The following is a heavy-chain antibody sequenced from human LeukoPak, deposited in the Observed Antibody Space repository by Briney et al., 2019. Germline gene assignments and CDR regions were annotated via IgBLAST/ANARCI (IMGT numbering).Heavy chain of an antibody. CDR2: VYMGGTT. CDR1: GFPVSTNY. J-gene: IGHJ4*02. Sequence: GGSLRVSCAASGFPVSTNYMNWVRQAPGKRLEWVSVVYMGGTTYYADSVKGRFTISRDSTKNTIYLQMNNLRAEDTAVYYCARGLLRDGYTYTYSFDYWGQGALVTVSS. V-gene: IGHV3-66*01. D-gene: IGHD5-18*01. CDR3: ARGLLRDGYTYTYSFDY.